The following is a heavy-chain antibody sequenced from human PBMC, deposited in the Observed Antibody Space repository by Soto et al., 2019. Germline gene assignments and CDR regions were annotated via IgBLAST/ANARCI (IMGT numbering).Heavy chain of an antibody. V-gene: IGHV1-69*12. CDR2: IIPLFGRE. CDR3: AETVGLAAAGPGRFAL. J-gene: IGHJ2*01. D-gene: IGHD6-25*01. Sequence: QVQLVQSGAEVKKPGSSVKVSCKASGGTFSSYAISWVRQAPGQGLEWMGGIIPLFGRENYAQKFQGRVKVTAAAPTSTAYTELSSPSSVATAVYSCAETVGLAAAGPGRFALWGRGTLVTVSS. CDR1: GGTFSSYA.